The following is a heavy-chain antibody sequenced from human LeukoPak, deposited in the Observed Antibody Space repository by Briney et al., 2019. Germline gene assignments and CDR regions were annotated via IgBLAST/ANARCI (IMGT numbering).Heavy chain of an antibody. Sequence: GGSLRLSCAASGFTFSSYAMSWVRQAPGKGLEWVSAISGSGGSTYYADSVKGRFTISRDNSKNTLYLQMNRLRAEDTAVYSCATLQRRANSSGYSYWGQGTLVTVSS. CDR1: GFTFSSYA. CDR3: ATLQRRANSSGYSY. CDR2: ISGSGGST. J-gene: IGHJ4*02. V-gene: IGHV3-23*01. D-gene: IGHD3-22*01.